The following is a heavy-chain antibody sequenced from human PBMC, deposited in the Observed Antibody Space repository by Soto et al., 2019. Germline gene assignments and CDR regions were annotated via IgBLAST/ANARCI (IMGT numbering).Heavy chain of an antibody. J-gene: IGHJ4*02. CDR1: GGTFSSYA. CDR3: ARVGPVSERSGYLNY. V-gene: IGHV1-69*13. D-gene: IGHD3-3*01. CDR2: IIPIFGTA. Sequence: GASVKVSCKASGGTFSSYAISWVRQAPGQGLEWKGGIIPIFGTANYAQKFQGRVTITADESTSTAYMEMSSLRSEDTAVYYCARVGPVSERSGYLNYWGQGTLVTVSS.